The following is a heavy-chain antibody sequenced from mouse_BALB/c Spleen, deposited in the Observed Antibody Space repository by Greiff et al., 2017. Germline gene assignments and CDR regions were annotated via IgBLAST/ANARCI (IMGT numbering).Heavy chain of an antibody. CDR1: GYAFTNYL. Sequence: QVHVKQSGAELVRPGTSVKVSCKASGYAFTNYLIEWVKQRPGQGLEWIGVINPGSGGTNYNEKFKGKATLTADKSSSTAYMQLSSLTSDDSAVYFCARGGTGAMDYWGQGTSVTVSS. J-gene: IGHJ4*01. D-gene: IGHD3-3*01. CDR3: ARGGTGAMDY. V-gene: IGHV1-54*01. CDR2: INPGSGGT.